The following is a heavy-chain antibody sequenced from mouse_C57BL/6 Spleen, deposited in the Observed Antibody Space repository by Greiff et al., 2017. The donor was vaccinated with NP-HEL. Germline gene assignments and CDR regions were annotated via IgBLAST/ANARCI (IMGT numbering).Heavy chain of an antibody. D-gene: IGHD2-1*01. Sequence: QVQLQQPGAELVKPGASVKLSCKASGYTFTSYWMQWVKQRPGQGLEWIGEIDPSDSYTNYNQKFKGKATLTVDTSSSTAYMQLSSLTSENSAVYYCARREIYYGNSSWFAYWGQGTLVTVSA. CDR1: GYTFTSYW. J-gene: IGHJ3*01. CDR2: IDPSDSYT. V-gene: IGHV1-50*01. CDR3: ARREIYYGNSSWFAY.